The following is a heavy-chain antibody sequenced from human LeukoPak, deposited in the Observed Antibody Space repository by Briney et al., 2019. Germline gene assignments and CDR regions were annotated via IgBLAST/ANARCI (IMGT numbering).Heavy chain of an antibody. CDR2: LYSSGTS. CDR3: ARVTVSNWFDP. J-gene: IGHJ5*02. D-gene: IGHD3-3*01. CDR1: GNSGSPGTYY. V-gene: IGHV4-39*07. Sequence: SETLSLTCTVSGNSGSPGTYYWGWIRQPPGKGLEWIGSLYSSGTSYYNPSLKSRVTISVDKSKNQFSLKLSSVTAADTAVYYCARVTVSNWFDPWGQGTLVTVSS.